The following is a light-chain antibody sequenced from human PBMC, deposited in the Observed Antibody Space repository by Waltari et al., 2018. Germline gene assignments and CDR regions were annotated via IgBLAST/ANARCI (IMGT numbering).Light chain of an antibody. V-gene: IGLV2-14*03. Sequence: QSALTQPASVSGSPGQSITISCTGTSSDVGGYNSVSWYQQHPGKAPKLMIYDVSYRPSGVSNRFSGSKSGNTASLTISGLQAEDEADYYCSSYRSSSTVFGGGTKLTVL. CDR2: DVS. J-gene: IGLJ2*01. CDR1: SSDVGGYNS. CDR3: SSYRSSSTV.